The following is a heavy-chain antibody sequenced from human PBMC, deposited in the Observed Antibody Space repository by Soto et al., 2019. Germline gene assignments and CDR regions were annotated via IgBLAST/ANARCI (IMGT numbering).Heavy chain of an antibody. J-gene: IGHJ4*02. D-gene: IGHD1-26*01. CDR3: AKPSTRSGSYFDY. CDR2: ISYDGSNK. Sequence: GGPLRLSCAASGFTFSSYGMHWVRQAPGKGLEWVAVISYDGSNKYYADSVKGRFTISRDNSKNTLYLQMNSLRAEDTAVYYCAKPSTRSGSYFDYWGQGTLVTVSS. CDR1: GFTFSSYG. V-gene: IGHV3-30*18.